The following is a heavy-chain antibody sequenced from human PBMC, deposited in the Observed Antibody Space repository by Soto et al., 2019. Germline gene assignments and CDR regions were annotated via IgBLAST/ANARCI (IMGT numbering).Heavy chain of an antibody. Sequence: GGSLRLSCAASGFTFSSYAMSWVRQAPGKGLEWVSAISGSGGSTYYADSVKGRFTISRDNSKNTLYLQMNSLRAEDTAVYYCTTDFHYYDSSGKDYWGQGTLVTVSS. D-gene: IGHD3-22*01. CDR1: GFTFSSYA. J-gene: IGHJ4*02. CDR2: ISGSGGST. CDR3: TTDFHYYDSSGKDY. V-gene: IGHV3-23*01.